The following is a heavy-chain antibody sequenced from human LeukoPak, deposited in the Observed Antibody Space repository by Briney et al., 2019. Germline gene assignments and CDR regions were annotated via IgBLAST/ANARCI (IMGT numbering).Heavy chain of an antibody. CDR3: ASGGTAVVMALTYYFDT. CDR2: IYHTGST. CDR1: GYSISSGYY. J-gene: IGHJ4*02. D-gene: IGHD3-22*01. V-gene: IGHV4-38-2*01. Sequence: SETLSLTCAVSGYSISSGYYWGWIRQPPGKGLEWIGSIYHTGSTYYNPSLQSRVTITLDSPKNQFSLKLTSVTAADTAVYYCASGGTAVVMALTYYFDTWGQGTPVTVSS.